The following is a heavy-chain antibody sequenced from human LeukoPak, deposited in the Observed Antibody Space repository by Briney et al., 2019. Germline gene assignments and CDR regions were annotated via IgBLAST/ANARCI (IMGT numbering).Heavy chain of an antibody. CDR1: GFTFSSYA. V-gene: IGHV3-23*01. Sequence: GGSLRLSCAASGFTFSSYAMSWVRQAPGKGLEWVSAISGSGGSTYYADSVKGRFTISRDNSKNTLYLQMNSLRAEDTAIYYCAKDQDAGYYYDSSGYQGVYWGQGTLVTVSS. CDR3: AKDQDAGYYYDSSGYQGVY. J-gene: IGHJ4*02. CDR2: ISGSGGST. D-gene: IGHD3-22*01.